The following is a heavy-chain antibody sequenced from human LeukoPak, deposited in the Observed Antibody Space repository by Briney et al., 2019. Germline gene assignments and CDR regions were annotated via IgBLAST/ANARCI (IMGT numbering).Heavy chain of an antibody. CDR1: GYTFTSYG. CDR2: ISAYNGNT. J-gene: IGHJ6*03. Sequence: ASVKVSCKASGYTFTSYGISWVRQAPGQGLEWMGWISAYNGNTNYAQKLQGRVTMTTDTSTSTAYMELRSLRSDDTAVYYCARLGAYYDILTGYYDYYYYMDVWGKGTTVTISS. CDR3: ARLGAYYDILTGYYDYYYYMDV. D-gene: IGHD3-9*01. V-gene: IGHV1-18*01.